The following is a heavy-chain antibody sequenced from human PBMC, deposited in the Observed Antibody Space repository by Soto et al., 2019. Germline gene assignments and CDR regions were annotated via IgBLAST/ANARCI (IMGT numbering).Heavy chain of an antibody. CDR3: ARGSYGDNS. CDR2: IYYSGST. V-gene: IGHV4-59*01. J-gene: IGHJ4*02. Sequence: SETLSLTCTVSGASISNYYWSWIRQPPGKGLEWIGYIYYSGSTNYNPSLKSRVTISVDTSKNQISLKLSSVTTADTAVYYCARGSYGDNSWGQGTLVTVSS. CDR1: GASISNYY. D-gene: IGHD4-17*01.